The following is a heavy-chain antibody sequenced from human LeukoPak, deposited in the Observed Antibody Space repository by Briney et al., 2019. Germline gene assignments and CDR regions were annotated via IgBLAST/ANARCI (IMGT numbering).Heavy chain of an antibody. CDR2: IHTSGST. CDR3: ARGPVSSSSWYSTYYYYFYMDV. D-gene: IGHD6-13*01. J-gene: IGHJ6*03. CDR1: GGSISSYY. V-gene: IGHV4-4*07. Sequence: SETVSLTCTVSGGSISSYYWSWIRQPAGKGLEWIGRIHTSGSTNYNPSLKSRVTMSVDTSENQFSLKLSSVTAADTAVYFCARGPVSSSSWYSTYYYYFYMDVWGKGTTVTVSS.